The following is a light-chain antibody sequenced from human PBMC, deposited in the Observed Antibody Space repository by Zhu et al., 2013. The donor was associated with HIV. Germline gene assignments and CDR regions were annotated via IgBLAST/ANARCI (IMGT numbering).Light chain of an antibody. CDR2: GAS. J-gene: IGKJ5*01. CDR1: QTVGNT. Sequence: EIVLMQSPGSLSLSRGERATLSCRASQTVGNTLAWYQHKPGQAPSLLIYGASTRATGVPARFRGSGSGTDFSLTITGLEPEDFAIYYCQHYGGSPPITFGQGTRLDIK. CDR3: QHYGGSPPIT. V-gene: IGKV3-20*01.